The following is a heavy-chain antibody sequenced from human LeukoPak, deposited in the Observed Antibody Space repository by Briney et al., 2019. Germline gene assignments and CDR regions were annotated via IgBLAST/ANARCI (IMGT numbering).Heavy chain of an antibody. CDR3: AREHYDILTGLYIDAFDI. Sequence: PSETLSLTCTVSGGSISRYSWSWIRQPPGKGLEWIAYIYYSGSTNYNPSLKSRVTISVDTSKNQFSLKLSSVTAADTAVYYCAREHYDILTGLYIDAFDIWGPGTRVTVSS. CDR1: GGSISRYS. V-gene: IGHV4-59*01. CDR2: IYYSGST. J-gene: IGHJ3*02. D-gene: IGHD3-9*01.